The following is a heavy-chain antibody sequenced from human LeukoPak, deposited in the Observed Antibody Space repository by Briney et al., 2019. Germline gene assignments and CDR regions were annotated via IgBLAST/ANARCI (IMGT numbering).Heavy chain of an antibody. V-gene: IGHV1-46*01. Sequence: ASVKVSCKASGYTFTSYYIHWVRQAPGQGLEWMGIINPSGGSTSYAQKFQGRVTMTRDTSTSTVYMELSSLRSEDTAVYYCAREYSRWYQHNPEQRIDYWGQGTLVTVPS. CDR3: AREYSRWYQHNPEQRIDY. CDR1: GYTFTSYY. D-gene: IGHD2-2*01. J-gene: IGHJ4*02. CDR2: INPSGGST.